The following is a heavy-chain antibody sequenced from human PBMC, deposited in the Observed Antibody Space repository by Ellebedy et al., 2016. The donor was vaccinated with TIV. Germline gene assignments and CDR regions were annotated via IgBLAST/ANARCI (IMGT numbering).Heavy chain of an antibody. CDR3: ARTYQTAMVRGVISPCDY. J-gene: IGHJ4*02. V-gene: IGHV3-23*01. D-gene: IGHD3-10*01. CDR2: ISGSGGST. CDR1: GFTFSTYA. Sequence: GESLKISCAASGFTFSTYAMSWVRQAPGKGLEWVSAISGSGGSTYYADSVKGRFAISRDNSNNTLYLQMNSLRAEDTAVYYCARTYQTAMVRGVISPCDYWGQGTLVTVSS.